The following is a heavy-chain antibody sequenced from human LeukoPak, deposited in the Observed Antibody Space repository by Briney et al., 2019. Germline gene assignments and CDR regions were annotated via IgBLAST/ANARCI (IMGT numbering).Heavy chain of an antibody. V-gene: IGHV4-59*01. CDR1: GGSISSYY. J-gene: IGHJ3*02. D-gene: IGHD3-22*01. CDR3: ARSGGGYYDSSGLGAFDI. Sequence: SETLSLTCTVSGGSISSYYWSWIRQPPGKGLEWSGYIYYSGSTNYNPSLKSGVTISVDTSKNQFSLKLSSVTAADTAVYYCARSGGGYYDSSGLGAFDIWGQGTMVTVSS. CDR2: IYYSGST.